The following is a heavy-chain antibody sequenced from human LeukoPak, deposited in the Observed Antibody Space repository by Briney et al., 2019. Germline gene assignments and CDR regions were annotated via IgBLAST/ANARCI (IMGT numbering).Heavy chain of an antibody. CDR1: GGSISSYY. J-gene: IGHJ5*02. D-gene: IGHD3-10*01. V-gene: IGHV4-59*01. Sequence: PSETLSLTCTVSGGSISSYYWNWIRQPPGEGLEWIGYFHYSGSTNYNPSLKSRVTISVDTSKNQFSLRLSSVTAADTAVYYCARGGASGSHLLWFDPWGQGTLVTVFS. CDR2: FHYSGST. CDR3: ARGGASGSHLLWFDP.